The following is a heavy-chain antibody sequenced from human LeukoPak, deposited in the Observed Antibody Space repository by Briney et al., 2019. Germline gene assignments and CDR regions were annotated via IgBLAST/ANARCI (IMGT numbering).Heavy chain of an antibody. CDR3: ARATYYYDSSGYWLGAFDI. CDR2: IYYSGGT. Sequence: SETLSLTCTVPGGSISSYYWSWLRQPPGKGLEWIGYIYYSGGTNYNPSLKSRVTISVDTSKNQFSLKLSSVTAADTAVYYCARATYYYDSSGYWLGAFDIWGQGTMVTVSS. J-gene: IGHJ3*02. V-gene: IGHV4-59*01. CDR1: GGSISSYY. D-gene: IGHD3-22*01.